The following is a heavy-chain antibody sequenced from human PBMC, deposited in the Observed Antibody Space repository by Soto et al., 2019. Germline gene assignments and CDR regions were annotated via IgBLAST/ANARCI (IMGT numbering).Heavy chain of an antibody. Sequence: ASVKVSCKASGYSFSGYYIQWVRHAPGQGPEWLGWIYPNTETTDSSKKFQGRVTMTSDMSTRTVYMELRDLRSDDTAVYYCVSLQTSGWPGVHWGQGTLVTVSS. D-gene: IGHD6-25*01. CDR3: VSLQTSGWPGVH. J-gene: IGHJ4*02. V-gene: IGHV1-2*02. CDR2: IYPNTETT. CDR1: GYSFSGYY.